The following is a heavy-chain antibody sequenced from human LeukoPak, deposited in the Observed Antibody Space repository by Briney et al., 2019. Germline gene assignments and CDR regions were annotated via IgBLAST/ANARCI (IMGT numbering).Heavy chain of an antibody. CDR2: IYYSGST. J-gene: IGHJ5*02. Sequence: SETLSLTCTVSGGSISSSSYYWGWIRQPPGKGLEWIGSIYYSGSTYYNPSLKSRVTISVDTSKNQFSLKLSSVTAADTAVYYCARTICSSTSRTYPTLDWFDPWGQGTLVTVSS. CDR3: ARTICSSTSRTYPTLDWFDP. CDR1: GGSISSSSYY. D-gene: IGHD2-2*01. V-gene: IGHV4-39*01.